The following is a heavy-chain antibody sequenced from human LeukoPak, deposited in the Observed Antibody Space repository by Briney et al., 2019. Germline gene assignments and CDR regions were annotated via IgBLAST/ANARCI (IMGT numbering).Heavy chain of an antibody. CDR1: GFTFSDYY. V-gene: IGHV3-11*06. CDR3: ARGYGNDY. Sequence: GGSLRLSCPASGFTFSDYYRSWMRQAPGKGLEWVSYISSSSSYTNYADSVKGRFTISRDNSKNTLYLQMNSLRAEDTAVYYCARGYGNDYWGQGTLVTVSS. CDR2: ISSSSSYT. J-gene: IGHJ4*02. D-gene: IGHD1-1*01.